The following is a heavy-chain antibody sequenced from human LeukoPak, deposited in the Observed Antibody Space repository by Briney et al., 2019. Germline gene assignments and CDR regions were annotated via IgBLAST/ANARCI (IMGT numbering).Heavy chain of an antibody. Sequence: SETLSLTCTVSGGSISSYYWNWIRQPPGKGLEWIGYIDSSGITNYNSPLNSRVTISLDTSQNQFSLKLNSVTAADTAVYYCATVASGWYPDYWGQGALVTVAS. CDR1: GGSISSYY. CDR3: ATVASGWYPDY. CDR2: IDSSGIT. V-gene: IGHV4-59*01. D-gene: IGHD6-19*01. J-gene: IGHJ4*02.